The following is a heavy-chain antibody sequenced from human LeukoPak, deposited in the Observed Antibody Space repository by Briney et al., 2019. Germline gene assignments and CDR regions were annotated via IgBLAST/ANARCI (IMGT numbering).Heavy chain of an antibody. Sequence: GGSLRLSCAASGFTFSSYAMSWVRQAPGKGLEWVLAISGSGGSTYYADSVKGRFTISRDNSKNTLYLQMNSLRAEDTAVYYCAKGGSNTYYYDSSGYFQHWGQGTLVTVSS. CDR2: ISGSGGST. CDR3: AKGGSNTYYYDSSGYFQH. D-gene: IGHD3-22*01. J-gene: IGHJ1*01. V-gene: IGHV3-23*01. CDR1: GFTFSSYA.